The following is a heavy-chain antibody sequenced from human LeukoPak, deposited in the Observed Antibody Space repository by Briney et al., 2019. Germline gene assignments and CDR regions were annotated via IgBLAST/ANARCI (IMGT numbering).Heavy chain of an antibody. V-gene: IGHV1-69*04. Sequence: SVKVSCKASGGTFISYAISWVRQAPGQGLEWMGRIIPILGIANYAQKFQGRVTITADKSTSTAYMELSSLRSEDTAVYYCARAPYYYDSSGYYDYWGQGTLVTVSS. J-gene: IGHJ4*02. D-gene: IGHD3-22*01. CDR2: IIPILGIA. CDR3: ARAPYYYDSSGYYDY. CDR1: GGTFISYA.